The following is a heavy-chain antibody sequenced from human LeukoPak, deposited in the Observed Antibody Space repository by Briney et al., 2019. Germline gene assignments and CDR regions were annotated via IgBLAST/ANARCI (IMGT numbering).Heavy chain of an antibody. CDR3: ARDSGTGIAAAPNDY. D-gene: IGHD6-13*01. V-gene: IGHV1-18*01. CDR1: GYTFTSYG. Sequence: ASVKVSCKASGYTFTSYGISWVRQAPGQGLEWMGWISAYNGNTNYAQKLQGRVTMTTDTSTSTAYMELRSLRSDDTAVYYCARDSGTGIAAAPNDYWGQGTLVTVSS. J-gene: IGHJ4*02. CDR2: ISAYNGNT.